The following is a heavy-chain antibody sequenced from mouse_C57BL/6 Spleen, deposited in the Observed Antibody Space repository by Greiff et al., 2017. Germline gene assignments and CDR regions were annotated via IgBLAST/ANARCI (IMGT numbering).Heavy chain of an antibody. D-gene: IGHD1-1*01. Sequence: EVQLVESGGGLVKPGGSLKLSCAASGFTFSDYGMHWVRQAPEKGLEWVAYISSGSSTIYYADTVKGRFTISRDNAKNTLFLQMTSLRSEDTASYDCARPGYYGSCLDYWGQGTTLTVSS. CDR3: ARPGYYGSCLDY. CDR2: ISSGSSTI. J-gene: IGHJ2*01. CDR1: GFTFSDYG. V-gene: IGHV5-17*01.